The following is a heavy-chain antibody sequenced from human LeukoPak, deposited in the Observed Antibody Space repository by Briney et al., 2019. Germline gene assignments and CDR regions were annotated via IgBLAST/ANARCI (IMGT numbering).Heavy chain of an antibody. Sequence: ASVKVSCKASGGTFSSYALSWVRQAPGQGLEWMGTIIPIFGTTNYAQKFQGRVTITADESTSTAYMELSTLRSEDTAVYYCAKDTDGYDFWSAFDYWGQGTLVTVSS. CDR2: IIPIFGTT. D-gene: IGHD3-3*01. CDR3: AKDTDGYDFWSAFDY. J-gene: IGHJ4*02. CDR1: GGTFSSYA. V-gene: IGHV1-69*13.